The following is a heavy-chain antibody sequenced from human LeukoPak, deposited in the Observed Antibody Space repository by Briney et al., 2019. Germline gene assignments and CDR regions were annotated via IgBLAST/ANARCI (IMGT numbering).Heavy chain of an antibody. CDR2: IYPGDSDT. V-gene: IGHV5-51*01. D-gene: IGHD6-25*01. CDR1: GYSFTSNW. Sequence: GESLKISCKGSGYSFTSNWIGWVRQMAGKGLEWMGIIYPGDSDTRYSPSFQGQVTISADKSISTAYLQWSSLKASDTAMYYCARLTAPFYYYMDVWGKGTTVTVSS. J-gene: IGHJ6*03. CDR3: ARLTAPFYYYMDV.